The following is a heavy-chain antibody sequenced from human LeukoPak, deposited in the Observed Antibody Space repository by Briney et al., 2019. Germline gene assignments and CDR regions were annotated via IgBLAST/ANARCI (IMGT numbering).Heavy chain of an antibody. V-gene: IGHV4-39*07. J-gene: IGHJ4*02. CDR3: ARVYYGSGRGPFDY. Sequence: SETLSLTCTVSGGSISSSSYYWGWIRQPPGKGLEWIGSIYYSGSTYYNPSLKSRVTISVDTSKNQFSLKLSSVTAADTAVYYCARVYYGSGRGPFDYWGQGTLVTVSS. D-gene: IGHD3-10*01. CDR1: GGSISSSSYY. CDR2: IYYSGST.